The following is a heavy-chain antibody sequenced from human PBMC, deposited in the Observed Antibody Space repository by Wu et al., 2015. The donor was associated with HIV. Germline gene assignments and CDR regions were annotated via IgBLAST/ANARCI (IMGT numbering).Heavy chain of an antibody. CDR2: IRYDGSNK. D-gene: IGHD3-10*01. CDR1: GFNFPKFG. Sequence: QVQVVQSGGGVVQPGGSLRLSCGASGFNFPKFGMHWVRQAPGKGLEWVTFIRYDGSNKYYADSVKGRFTISRDNSKNTLYLQMNSLRAEDTAVYYCAKDRTQHYYGSRSPFDYWGQGTLVTVSS. CDR3: AKDRTQHYYGSRSPFDY. V-gene: IGHV3-30*02. J-gene: IGHJ4*02.